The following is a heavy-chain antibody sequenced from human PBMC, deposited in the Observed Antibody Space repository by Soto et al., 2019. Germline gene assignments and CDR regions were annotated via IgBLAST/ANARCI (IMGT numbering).Heavy chain of an antibody. D-gene: IGHD6-19*01. J-gene: IGHJ2*01. CDR2: IWYDGSNK. V-gene: IGHV3-33*01. CDR3: ARAPDPYSSGWYWYFDL. Sequence: GGSLRLSCAASGFTFSSYGMHWVRQAPGKGLEWVAVIWYDGSNKYYADSVKGRFTISRDNSKNTLYLQMNSLRAEDTAVYYCARAPDPYSSGWYWYFDLWGRGTLVTVSS. CDR1: GFTFSSYG.